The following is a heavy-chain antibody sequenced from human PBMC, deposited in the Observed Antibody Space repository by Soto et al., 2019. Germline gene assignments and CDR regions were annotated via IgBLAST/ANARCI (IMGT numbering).Heavy chain of an antibody. CDR3: ARVGDGYSFDY. V-gene: IGHV4-30-4*02. J-gene: IGHJ4*02. Sequence: SSDTLSLTCTVSGGSISSGDYYWSWIRQPPGKGLEWIGYIYYSGSTYYNPSLKSRVTISVDTSKNQFSLKLSSVTAADTAVYYCARVGDGYSFDYWGQGTLVTVSS. D-gene: IGHD4-4*01. CDR1: GGSISSGDYY. CDR2: IYYSGST.